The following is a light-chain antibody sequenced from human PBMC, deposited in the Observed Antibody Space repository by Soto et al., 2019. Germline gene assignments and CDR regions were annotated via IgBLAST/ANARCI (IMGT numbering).Light chain of an antibody. V-gene: IGLV2-8*01. J-gene: IGLJ1*01. CDR2: EVN. CDR3: FSYADSHNFV. Sequence: QSVLTQPPSASGSPGQSVSISCSGGSSDVGGSKYVCWYQVKPGKAPKLIIYEVNRRPEGAPYRFSGSKSGNTASLTVSGLQAEDEGDYYCFSYADSHNFVFGSGTKVTVL. CDR1: SSDVGGSKY.